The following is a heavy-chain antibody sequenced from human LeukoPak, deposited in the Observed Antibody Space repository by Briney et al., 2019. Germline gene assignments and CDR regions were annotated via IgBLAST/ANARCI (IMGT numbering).Heavy chain of an antibody. V-gene: IGHV1-69*04. J-gene: IGHJ4*02. D-gene: IGHD1-26*01. Sequence: GASAKVSCKASGGTFSSYAISWVRQAPGQGLEWMGRIIPTLGIANYAQKFQGRVTITADKSTSTAYMELSSLRSEDTAVYYCARGGSYGDPTFDYWGQGTLVTVSS. CDR1: GGTFSSYA. CDR2: IIPTLGIA. CDR3: ARGGSYGDPTFDY.